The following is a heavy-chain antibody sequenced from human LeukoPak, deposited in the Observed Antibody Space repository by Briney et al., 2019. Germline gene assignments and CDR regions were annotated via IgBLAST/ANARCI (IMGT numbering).Heavy chain of an antibody. CDR2: MNPNSGNT. CDR3: ARVYDILKNMDV. V-gene: IGHV1-8*01. D-gene: IGHD3-9*01. J-gene: IGHJ6*03. CDR1: GYTFTSYD. Sequence: GASVKVSCKASGYTFTSYDINWVRQATGQGLEWMGWMNPNSGNTGYAQKFQGRVTTTRDTSISTAYMELSRLRSDDTAVYYCARVYDILKNMDVWGKGTTVTVSS.